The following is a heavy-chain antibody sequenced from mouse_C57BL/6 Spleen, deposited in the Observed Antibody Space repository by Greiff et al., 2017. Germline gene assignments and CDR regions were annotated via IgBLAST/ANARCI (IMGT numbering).Heavy chain of an antibody. CDR2: IYPGDGDT. V-gene: IGHV1-82*01. CDR1: GYAFSSSW. Sequence: VQRVESGPELVKPGASVKISCKASGYAFSSSWMNWVKQRPGKGLEWIGRIYPGDGDTNYNGKFKGKATLTADKSSSTAYMQLSSLTSEDSAVYFCARDGYYKGRAYWGQGTLVTVSA. D-gene: IGHD2-3*01. J-gene: IGHJ3*01. CDR3: ARDGYYKGRAY.